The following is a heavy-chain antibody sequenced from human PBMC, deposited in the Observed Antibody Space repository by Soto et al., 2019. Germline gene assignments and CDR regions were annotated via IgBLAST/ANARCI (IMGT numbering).Heavy chain of an antibody. V-gene: IGHV4-59*01. CDR1: GGSISSYY. Sequence: SETLSLTCTVSGGSISSYYWSWIRQPPGKGLEWIGYMYYSGSTNYNPSLKSRVTISVDTSRNQFSLKLSSVTAADTAVYYCARAAYSSGFYFFDYWGQGTLVTVSS. J-gene: IGHJ4*02. CDR3: ARAAYSSGFYFFDY. CDR2: MYYSGST. D-gene: IGHD6-19*01.